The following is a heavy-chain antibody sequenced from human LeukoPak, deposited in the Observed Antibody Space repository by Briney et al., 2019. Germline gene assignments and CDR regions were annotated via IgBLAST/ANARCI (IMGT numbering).Heavy chain of an antibody. CDR1: GFTFSDYY. Sequence: GGSLRLSCSASGFTFSDYYMNWIRQAPGKGLEWVSYISATSTYTNYADSVKGRFTISRDNAKNSVYLQINSLRAEDTAVYYCARAGFTGFQNWFDPWGQGTLVTVSS. V-gene: IGHV3-11*05. CDR2: ISATSTYT. CDR3: ARAGFTGFQNWFDP. J-gene: IGHJ5*02. D-gene: IGHD5-12*01.